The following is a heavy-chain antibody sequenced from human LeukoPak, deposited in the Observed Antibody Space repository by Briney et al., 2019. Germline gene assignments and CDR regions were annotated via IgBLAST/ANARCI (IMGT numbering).Heavy chain of an antibody. J-gene: IGHJ4*02. V-gene: IGHV3-15*01. CDR2: IKSKTDGGTT. CDR3: TTDFHYYFDY. D-gene: IGHD2/OR15-2a*01. CDR1: GFTFSNAW. Sequence: PGGSLRLSCAASGFTFSNAWMSWVRQAPGKGLEWVSRIKSKTDGGTTDYAAPVKGRFTISRDDSKNTLYLQMNSLKTEDTAVYYCTTDFHYYFDYWGQGTLVTVSS.